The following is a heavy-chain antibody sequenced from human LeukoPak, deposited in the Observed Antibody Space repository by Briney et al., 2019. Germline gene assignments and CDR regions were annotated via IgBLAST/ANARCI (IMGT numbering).Heavy chain of an antibody. CDR3: ARGEWIQLWLTY. V-gene: IGHV4-39*01. D-gene: IGHD5-18*01. CDR1: GGSISSSSYY. Sequence: SETLSLTCTVSGGSISSSSYYWGWIRQPPGKGLEWIGSIYYSGSTYYNPSLKSRGTISEDTSKNQFSLKLSSVTATDTDVYYCARGEWIQLWLTYWGQGTLVTVSS. J-gene: IGHJ4*02. CDR2: IYYSGST.